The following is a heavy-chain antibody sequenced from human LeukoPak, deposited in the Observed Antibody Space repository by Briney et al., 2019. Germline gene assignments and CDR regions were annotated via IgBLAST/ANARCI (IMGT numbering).Heavy chain of an antibody. CDR3: SRGLVYSSGYDYGSDV. V-gene: IGHV4-4*07. CDR2: IYSSGST. J-gene: IGHJ6*02. Sequence: SETLSLTRTVSVGSLSSYYWTWIRQPAGKGLEWIGRIYSSGSTDYSPSLKSRLTMSLDMSKNQISLELTSVTAADTAMYYCSRGLVYSSGYDYGSDVWGQGTTVTVSS. CDR1: VGSLSSYY. D-gene: IGHD6-19*01.